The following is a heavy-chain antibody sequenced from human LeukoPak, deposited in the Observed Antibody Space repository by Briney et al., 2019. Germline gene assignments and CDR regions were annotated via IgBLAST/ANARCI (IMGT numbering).Heavy chain of an antibody. Sequence: SETLSLTCTVSGGSISSYYWSWIRQPPGKGLEWIGYIYYSGSTNYNPSLKSRVTISVDTSKNQFSLKLSSVTAADTAVYYCASGYYYGSESYYHYWGRGTRVTVSS. CDR1: GGSISSYY. CDR2: IYYSGST. V-gene: IGHV4-59*01. J-gene: IGHJ4*02. CDR3: ASGYYYGSESYYHY. D-gene: IGHD3-10*01.